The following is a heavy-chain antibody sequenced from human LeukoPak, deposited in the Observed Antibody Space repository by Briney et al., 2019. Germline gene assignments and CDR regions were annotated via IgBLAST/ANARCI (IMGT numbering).Heavy chain of an antibody. CDR2: IYPGGSDT. Sequence: GESLKISCKGSGYSFTSYWIGWVRQMPGKGLEWMGIIYPGGSDTRYSPSFQGQVTISADKSISTAYLQWSSLKASDTAMYYCARLAVAGTGPSNYFDYWGQGTLVTVSS. V-gene: IGHV5-51*01. CDR1: GYSFTSYW. J-gene: IGHJ4*02. CDR3: ARLAVAGTGPSNYFDY. D-gene: IGHD6-19*01.